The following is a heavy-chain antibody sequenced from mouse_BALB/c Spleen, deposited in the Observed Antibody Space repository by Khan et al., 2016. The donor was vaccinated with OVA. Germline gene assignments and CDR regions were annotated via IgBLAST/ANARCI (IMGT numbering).Heavy chain of an antibody. Sequence: QVQLQQSGGELVRPGTPVKMSCKAAGYTFTNFWIGWVKQRPGHGLEWIGDIYPGSGNSNFNEKFRGKATLTSDTSSSTAYMQLSSLTFEDSAIYYCARPYYYGSRYDTMDAWGQGTSVTVSS. CDR2: IYPGSGNS. D-gene: IGHD1-1*01. V-gene: IGHV1-63*02. J-gene: IGHJ4*01. CDR1: GYTFTNFW. CDR3: ARPYYYGSRYDTMDA.